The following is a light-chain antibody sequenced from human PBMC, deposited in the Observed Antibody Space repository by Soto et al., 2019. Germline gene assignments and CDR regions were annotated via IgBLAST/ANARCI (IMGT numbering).Light chain of an antibody. J-gene: IGKJ5*01. CDR2: DAS. Sequence: EILLTQSPTTLSFSPWERSSLSFMASQSVSSYLAWYQQKPGQAPRLLIYDASNRATGIPARFSGSGSGTDFTLTISSLEPEDFAVYYCQQRSNWPRITFGQGTRLEIK. CDR3: QQRSNWPRIT. CDR1: QSVSSY. V-gene: IGKV3-11*01.